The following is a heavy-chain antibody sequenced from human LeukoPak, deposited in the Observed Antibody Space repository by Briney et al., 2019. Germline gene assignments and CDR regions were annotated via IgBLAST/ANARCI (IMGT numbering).Heavy chain of an antibody. Sequence: GASVKVSCKASGYTFTSYGISWVRQAPGQGLEWMGWISAYNGNTNYAQKLQGRVTMTTDTSTSTAYMELRSLRSDDTAVYYCARALSSSWDRSYYYYMDVWGQGTTVTVSS. CDR2: ISAYNGNT. D-gene: IGHD6-13*01. V-gene: IGHV1-18*01. J-gene: IGHJ6*03. CDR3: ARALSSSWDRSYYYYMDV. CDR1: GYTFTSYG.